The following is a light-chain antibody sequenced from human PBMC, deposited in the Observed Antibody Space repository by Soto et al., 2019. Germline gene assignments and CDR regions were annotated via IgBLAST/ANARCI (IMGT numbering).Light chain of an antibody. J-gene: IGKJ1*01. CDR1: QNVNSY. CDR2: GAS. V-gene: IGKV3-20*01. Sequence: EIVMTQSPATLSVSPGERVTLSCRASQNVNSYLAWYQQKPGQAPRLLIYGASTRATGIPDRFSGSGSWTDFTLTISRLEPEDFAVYYCQQYGTSPTWTFGQGTKVDIK. CDR3: QQYGTSPTWT.